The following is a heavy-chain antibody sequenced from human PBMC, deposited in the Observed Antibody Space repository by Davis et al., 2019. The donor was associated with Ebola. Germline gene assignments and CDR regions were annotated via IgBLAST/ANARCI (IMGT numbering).Heavy chain of an antibody. CDR2: INPNSGGT. V-gene: IGHV1-2*06. J-gene: IGHJ3*02. D-gene: IGHD1-26*01. CDR3: ARTSIVGTTTTASDI. Sequence: ASVKVSCKASGYTFTGYYMHWVRQAPGQGLEWMGRINPNSGGTNYAQKFQGRVTMTTDTSTRTVYMELRGLRSDDTAVYFCARTSIVGTTTTASDIWGQGTLVTVSS. CDR1: GYTFTGYY.